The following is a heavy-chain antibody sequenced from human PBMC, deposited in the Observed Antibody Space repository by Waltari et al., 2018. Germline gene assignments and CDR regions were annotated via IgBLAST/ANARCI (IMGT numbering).Heavy chain of an antibody. J-gene: IGHJ4*02. Sequence: EVQLVESGGGLVKPGGSLRLSCAASGFTFSSYSMNWVRQAPGKGLEWVSSISSSSSYIYYADSVKGRSTISRDNAKNSLYLQMNSLRAEDTAVYYCARDPSILEWLFQYFDYWGQGTLVTVSS. CDR1: GFTFSSYS. D-gene: IGHD3-3*01. CDR3: ARDPSILEWLFQYFDY. CDR2: ISSSSSYI. V-gene: IGHV3-21*01.